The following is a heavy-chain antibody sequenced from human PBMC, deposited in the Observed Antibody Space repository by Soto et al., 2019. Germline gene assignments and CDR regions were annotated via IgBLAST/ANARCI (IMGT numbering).Heavy chain of an antibody. V-gene: IGHV4-59*12. CDR3: AIKFGEFLADAFDI. CDR1: GGSSKSYY. J-gene: IGHJ3*02. CDR2: VSYSGIT. Sequence: SETLSLTCTVSGGSSKSYYWNWVRQPPGKGLEWIGYVSYSGITNYNPSLNSRVTISVDKSKNQFSLKLSSVTAADTAVYYCAIKFGEFLADAFDIWGQRTMVPVSS. D-gene: IGHD3-10*01.